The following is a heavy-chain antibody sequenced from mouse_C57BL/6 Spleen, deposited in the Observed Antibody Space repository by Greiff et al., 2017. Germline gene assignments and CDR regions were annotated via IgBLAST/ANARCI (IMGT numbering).Heavy chain of an antibody. V-gene: IGHV5-16*01. D-gene: IGHD1-1*02. Sequence: DVKLVESEGGLVQPGSSMKLSCTASGFTFSDYYMAWVRQVPEKGLEWVANINYDGSSTYYLDSLKSRFIISRDNAKNILYLQMSSLKSEDTATYYCARVVPLDYFDYWGQGTTLTVSS. CDR3: ARVVPLDYFDY. J-gene: IGHJ2*01. CDR1: GFTFSDYY. CDR2: INYDGSST.